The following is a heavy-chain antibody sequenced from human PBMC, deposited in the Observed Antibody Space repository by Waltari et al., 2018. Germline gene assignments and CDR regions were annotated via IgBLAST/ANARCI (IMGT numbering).Heavy chain of an antibody. J-gene: IGHJ5*02. CDR1: GYTFTSYY. V-gene: IGHV1-46*01. Sequence: QVQLVQSGAEVKKPGASLKVSCKASGYTFTSYYMHWVRQAPGQGLEWMGIINPSGGSTSYAQKFQIRVTMTRDTSTSTVYMELSSLRSEDTAVYYCARDLGIAAAPAPLDWFDPWGQGTLVTVSS. CDR3: ARDLGIAAAPAPLDWFDP. CDR2: INPSGGST. D-gene: IGHD6-13*01.